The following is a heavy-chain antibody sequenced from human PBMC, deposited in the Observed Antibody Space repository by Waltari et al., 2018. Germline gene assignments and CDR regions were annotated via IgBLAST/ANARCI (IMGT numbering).Heavy chain of an antibody. D-gene: IGHD4-17*01. CDR2: ISWNGSTI. CDR1: GFTFYAFA. J-gene: IGHJ4*02. Sequence: DVQLVESGGGLVPPGRSLRLSCVGSGFTFYAFAFYWVRQAPGKGLEWVSGISWNGSTIVYADSVKGRFTISRDNAKNSLFLQMNSLRPEDTALYFCAKDVRVLDYGWYFDYWGQGALVTVSA. CDR3: AKDVRVLDYGWYFDY. V-gene: IGHV3-9*01.